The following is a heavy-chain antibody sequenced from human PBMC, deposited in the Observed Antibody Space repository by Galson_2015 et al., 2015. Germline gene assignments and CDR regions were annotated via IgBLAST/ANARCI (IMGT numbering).Heavy chain of an antibody. CDR3: ARAPGATDGFFDY. CDR1: GYTLTDYY. J-gene: IGHJ4*02. Sequence: SVKVSCKASGYTLTDYYMHWVRQAPGQGLKWMGIINPSGGSTTYAQKFQGRVTMTRDTPTSTVYMELSSLRSEDTAVFHCARAPGATDGFFDYWGQGTLVTVSS. D-gene: IGHD6-25*01. CDR2: INPSGGST. V-gene: IGHV1-46*01.